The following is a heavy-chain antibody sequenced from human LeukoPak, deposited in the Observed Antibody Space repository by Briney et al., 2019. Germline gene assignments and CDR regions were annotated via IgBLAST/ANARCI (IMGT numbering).Heavy chain of an antibody. CDR2: ITSKANSYAT. J-gene: IGHJ6*02. Sequence: GGSLRLSCAASGFTFSGSAMHWVRQASGKGQEWVGRITSKANSYATAYAASVKGRFTISRDDSKNTAYLELNSLKTEDTAVYYCTGSGYYDMDVWGQGTSVTVS. V-gene: IGHV3-73*01. CDR1: GFTFSGSA. CDR3: TGSGYYDMDV.